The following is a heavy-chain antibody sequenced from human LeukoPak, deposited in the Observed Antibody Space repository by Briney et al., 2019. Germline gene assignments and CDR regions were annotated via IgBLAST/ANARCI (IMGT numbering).Heavy chain of an antibody. D-gene: IGHD2-21*01. Sequence: PGGSLRLSCAASGFTFSDYYMSWIRQAPGKGLEWVAYISSSGNTRCYADSVKGRFTISRDNAKNSLYLQMNSLTAEDTAVYYCAWGGIAAFDSWGQGTLVTVSS. V-gene: IGHV3-11*04. CDR2: ISSSGNTR. J-gene: IGHJ4*02. CDR3: AWGGIAAFDS. CDR1: GFTFSDYY.